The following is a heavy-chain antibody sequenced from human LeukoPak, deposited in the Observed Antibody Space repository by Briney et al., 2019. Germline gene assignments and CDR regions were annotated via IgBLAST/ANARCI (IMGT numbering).Heavy chain of an antibody. CDR1: GFSFSDYA. CDR2: IRYDGSYE. Sequence: GGSLRLSCAASGFSFSDYAMHWVRQAPGKGLEWVAFIRYDGSYEYYADSVKGRFTVSRDNSMNTLYLQMNSLRAEDTAVYYCVGGSGYWGQGTLVTVSS. D-gene: IGHD3-10*01. V-gene: IGHV3-30*02. CDR3: VGGSGY. J-gene: IGHJ4*02.